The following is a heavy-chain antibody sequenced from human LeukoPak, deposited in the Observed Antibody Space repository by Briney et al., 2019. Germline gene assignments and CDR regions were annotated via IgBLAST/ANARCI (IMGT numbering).Heavy chain of an antibody. CDR1: GYTFTSYD. CDR2: VNPNSGNT. V-gene: IGHV1-8*01. Sequence: GASVKVSCKASGYTFTSYDINWVRQATGQGLEWMGWVNPNSGNTGYAQKFQGRVTMTRNTSISTAYMELSSLRSEDTAEYYCARVFDSGSYHNYIDYWGQGTLVTVSS. J-gene: IGHJ4*02. CDR3: ARVFDSGSYHNYIDY. D-gene: IGHD1-26*01.